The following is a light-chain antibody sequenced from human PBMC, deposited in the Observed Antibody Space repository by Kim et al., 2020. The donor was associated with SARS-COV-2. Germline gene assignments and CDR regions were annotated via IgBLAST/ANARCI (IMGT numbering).Light chain of an antibody. CDR2: DVS. CDR3: SSYTSSSTLVV. Sequence: HSITISCTGTSSDVGGYNYVSCYQQHPGKAPKLMIYDVSNRPSGVSNRFSGSKSGNTASLTISGLQAEDEADYYCSSYTSSSTLVVFGGGTQLTVL. CDR1: SSDVGGYNY. J-gene: IGLJ2*01. V-gene: IGLV2-14*03.